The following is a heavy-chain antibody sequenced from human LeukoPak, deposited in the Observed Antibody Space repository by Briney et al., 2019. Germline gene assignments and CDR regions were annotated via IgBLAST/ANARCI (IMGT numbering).Heavy chain of an antibody. CDR2: ISWNSGSI. Sequence: GGSLRLSCAASGFTFDDYAMHWVRQAPGKGLEWVSGISWNSGSIGYADSVKGRFTISRDNAKNSLYLQMNSLRAEDMALYYCAKGQVGANPDDAFDIWGQGTMVTVSS. J-gene: IGHJ3*02. V-gene: IGHV3-9*03. CDR1: GFTFDDYA. D-gene: IGHD1-26*01. CDR3: AKGQVGANPDDAFDI.